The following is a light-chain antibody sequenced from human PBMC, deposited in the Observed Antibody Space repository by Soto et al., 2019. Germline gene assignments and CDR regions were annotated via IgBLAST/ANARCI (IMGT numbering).Light chain of an antibody. CDR1: SSDVGGYNY. CDR3: SSYTSTSTRI. CDR2: DVT. J-gene: IGLJ1*01. V-gene: IGLV2-14*03. Sequence: QSALPQPASVSGSPGQSITISCTGTSSDVGGYNYVSWYQQYPGQAPKLVIYDVTNRPSGVSSRFSGSKSGNTASLTISGLQADDEADYYCSSYTSTSTRIFGTGTKVTVL.